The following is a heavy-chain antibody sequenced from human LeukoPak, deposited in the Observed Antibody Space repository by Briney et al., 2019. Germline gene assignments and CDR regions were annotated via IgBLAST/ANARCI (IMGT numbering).Heavy chain of an antibody. CDR1: GGTFSSYA. Sequence: SVKVACKASGGTFSSYAISWVRQAPGQGLEWMGRIIPIFGTANYAQKFQGRVTITTDESTSTAYMELSSLRSEDTAVYYCARDGRERDAFDIWGQGTMVTVSS. J-gene: IGHJ3*02. V-gene: IGHV1-69*05. CDR2: IIPIFGTA. D-gene: IGHD1-26*01. CDR3: ARDGRERDAFDI.